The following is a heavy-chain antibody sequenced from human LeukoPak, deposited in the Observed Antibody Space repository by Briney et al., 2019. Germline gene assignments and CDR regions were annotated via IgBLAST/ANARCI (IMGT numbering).Heavy chain of an antibody. CDR2: ISAYNGNT. J-gene: IGHJ5*02. CDR1: GYTFTSYG. Sequence: GASVKVSCKASGYTFTSYGISWVRQAPGQGLEWMGWISAYNGNTNYAQKLQGRVTMTTDTSTSTAYMELRSLRSDDTAVYYCARVNAFVDGIAAAGTYWFDPWGQGTLVTVSS. D-gene: IGHD6-13*01. V-gene: IGHV1-18*01. CDR3: ARVNAFVDGIAAAGTYWFDP.